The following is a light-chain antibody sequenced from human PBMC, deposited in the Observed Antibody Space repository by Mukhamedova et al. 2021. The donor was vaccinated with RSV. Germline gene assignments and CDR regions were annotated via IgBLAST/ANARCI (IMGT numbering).Light chain of an antibody. J-gene: IGLJ1*01. CDR3: QSYDNSLSSYV. CDR2: ANT. V-gene: IGLV1-40*01. Sequence: LLIYANTNRASGVPDRFSGSESGTSVSLAITGLQAEDEADYYCQSYDNSLSSYVFGTGTKVTVL.